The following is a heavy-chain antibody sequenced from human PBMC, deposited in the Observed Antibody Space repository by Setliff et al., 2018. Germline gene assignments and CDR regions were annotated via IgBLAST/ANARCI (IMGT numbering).Heavy chain of an antibody. D-gene: IGHD6-13*01. CDR3: VHAAAAGHPLYYFDY. V-gene: IGHV3-74*01. CDR2: INSDGSST. CDR1: GFTFSSYW. Sequence: SCAASGFTFSSYWMHWVRQAPGKGLVWVSRINSDGSSTSYADSVKGRFTISRDNAKNTLYLQMNSLRAEDTAVYYCVHAAAAGHPLYYFDYWGQGTLVTVSS. J-gene: IGHJ4*02.